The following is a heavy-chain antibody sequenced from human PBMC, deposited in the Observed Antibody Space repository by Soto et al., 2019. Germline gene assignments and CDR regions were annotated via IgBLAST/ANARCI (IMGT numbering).Heavy chain of an antibody. J-gene: IGHJ5*02. Sequence: PSETLSLTCTVSGASITQYYWNWIRQSPGKGLEWIVSVSSTGSTVYNPSLTSRVTVSLDTSKNQFSLTLNSVTAADTAVYYCARSVFPWGQGTLVTVSS. V-gene: IGHV4-59*01. CDR1: GASITQYY. CDR2: VSSTGST. CDR3: ARSVFP.